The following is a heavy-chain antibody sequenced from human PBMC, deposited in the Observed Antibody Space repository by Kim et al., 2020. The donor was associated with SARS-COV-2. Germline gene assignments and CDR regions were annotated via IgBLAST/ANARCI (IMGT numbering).Heavy chain of an antibody. J-gene: IGHJ4*02. V-gene: IGHV3-49*04. CDR1: GFTFGDYA. Sequence: GGSLRLSCTASGFTFGDYAMSWVRQAPGKGLEWVGFIRSKAYGGTTEYAASVKGRFTISRDDSKSIAYLQMNSLKTEDTAVYYCTRDSGSGSFLFDYWGQGTLVTVSS. CDR2: IRSKAYGGTT. D-gene: IGHD3-10*01. CDR3: TRDSGSGSFLFDY.